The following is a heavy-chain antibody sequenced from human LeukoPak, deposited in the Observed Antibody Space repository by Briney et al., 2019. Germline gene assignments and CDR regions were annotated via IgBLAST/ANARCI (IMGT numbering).Heavy chain of an antibody. J-gene: IGHJ3*02. V-gene: IGHV3-11*04. CDR2: ISSSGSAI. CDR1: GFTFSDYY. D-gene: IGHD6-19*01. CDR3: ARNLYSSGWYSSHDAFDI. Sequence: PGGSLRLSCAASGFTFSDYYMSWIRQAPGKGLEWVSYISSSGSAIYYADSVKGRFTISRDNSKNTLYLQMNSLRAEDTAVYYCARNLYSSGWYSSHDAFDIWGQGTTVTVSS.